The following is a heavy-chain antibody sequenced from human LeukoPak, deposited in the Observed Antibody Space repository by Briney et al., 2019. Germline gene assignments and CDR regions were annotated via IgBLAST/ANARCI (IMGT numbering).Heavy chain of an antibody. D-gene: IGHD3-22*01. Sequence: SETLSLTCTVSGGSINSNSYYWGWIRQPPGKGLEYIGSIYYSGSTYYNPSLKSRVTISVDTSKNQFSLKLSSVTAADTAVYYCARDRYYYDSSARYFDYWGQGTLVTVSS. CDR3: ARDRYYYDSSARYFDY. CDR1: GGSINSNSYY. V-gene: IGHV4-39*07. CDR2: IYYSGST. J-gene: IGHJ4*02.